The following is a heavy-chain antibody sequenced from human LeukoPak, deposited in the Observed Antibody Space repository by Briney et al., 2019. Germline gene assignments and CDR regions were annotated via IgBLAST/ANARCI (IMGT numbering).Heavy chain of an antibody. CDR3: ARGHKHFSSSSWYDWFDP. CDR2: MNPNSGNT. J-gene: IGHJ5*02. CDR1: GYTFTSYD. V-gene: IGHV1-8*03. D-gene: IGHD6-13*01. Sequence: ASVKVSCKASGYTFTSYDINWVRQATGQGLEWMGWMNPNSGNTGYAQKFQGRVTITRSTSISTAYMELSSLRSEDTAVYYCARGHKHFSSSSWYDWFDPWGQGTLVTVSS.